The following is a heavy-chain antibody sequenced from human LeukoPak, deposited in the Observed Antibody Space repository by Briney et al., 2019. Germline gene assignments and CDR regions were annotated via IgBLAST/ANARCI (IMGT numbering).Heavy chain of an antibody. CDR1: GFTFRSHD. CDR2: ISGSGGST. J-gene: IGHJ4*02. V-gene: IGHV3-23*01. CDR3: AKLTYFEIDY. D-gene: IGHD2-21*01. Sequence: GGSLRLSCAASGFTFRSHDMSWVRQAPGKGLEWVSAISGSGGSTYYADSVKGRFTISRDNSKNTLYLQMNSLRAEDTAVYYCAKLTYFEIDYWGQGTLVTVSS.